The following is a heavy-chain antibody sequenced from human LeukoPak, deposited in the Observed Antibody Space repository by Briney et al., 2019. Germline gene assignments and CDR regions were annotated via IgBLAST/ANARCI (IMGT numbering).Heavy chain of an antibody. Sequence: SETLSLTCTVSGGSLSSSRYYWGWIRQPRGKGREWIGFMYYSGRTNYNPSLNSRVTRSVETSKNPFSLKLRSVTAADTAVYYCARDRVGQQLVGRNYYYYYMDVWGKETTVTTSS. D-gene: IGHD6-13*01. J-gene: IGHJ6*03. V-gene: IGHV4-61*01. CDR2: MYYSGRT. CDR1: GGSLSSSRYY. CDR3: ARDRVGQQLVGRNYYYYYMDV.